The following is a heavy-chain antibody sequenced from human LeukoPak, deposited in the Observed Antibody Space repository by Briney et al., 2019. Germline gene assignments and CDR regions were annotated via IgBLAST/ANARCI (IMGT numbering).Heavy chain of an antibody. J-gene: IGHJ4*02. CDR3: ARDLYYYDSSGYYNY. V-gene: IGHV1-2*02. CDR1: GYTFTGYY. CDR2: INPNSGGT. D-gene: IGHD3-22*01. Sequence: ASVKVSCKASGYTFTGYYTHWVRQAPGQGLEWMGWINPNSGGTNYAQKFQGRVTITRDTSISTAYVELSRLRSDDTAVYYCARDLYYYDSSGYYNYWGQGTLVTVSS.